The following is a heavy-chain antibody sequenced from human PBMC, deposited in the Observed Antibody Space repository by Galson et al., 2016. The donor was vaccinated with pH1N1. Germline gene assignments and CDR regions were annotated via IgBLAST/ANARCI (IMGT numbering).Heavy chain of an antibody. CDR1: GLVYSDYW. CDR2: INQHGSKI. D-gene: IGHD3-16*01. CDR3: ARDRTYSESNTYYDLFDI. V-gene: IGHV3-7*03. Sequence: SLRLSCAASGLVYSDYWMTWVRQAPGKGLEWVGNINQHGSKINYGDSVKGRFTISRDNAKNSLFLQMTSLRADDSAVYNCARDRTYSESNTYYDLFDIWGQGTMVTVSS. J-gene: IGHJ3*02.